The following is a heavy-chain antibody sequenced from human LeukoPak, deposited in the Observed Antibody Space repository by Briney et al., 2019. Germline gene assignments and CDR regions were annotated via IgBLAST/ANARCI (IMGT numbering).Heavy chain of an antibody. CDR2: INHSGST. CDR3: ARAEHIVVVPRGLYLDS. Sequence: PSETLSLTCAVYGGSFSGYYWSWIRQPPGKGLEWIGEINHSGSTNYNPSLKSRVTISVDTSKNQFSLKLNSVTAADTAVYYCARAEHIVVVPRGLYLDSWGQGTLVIVSS. V-gene: IGHV4-34*01. CDR1: GGSFSGYY. J-gene: IGHJ4*02. D-gene: IGHD2-21*01.